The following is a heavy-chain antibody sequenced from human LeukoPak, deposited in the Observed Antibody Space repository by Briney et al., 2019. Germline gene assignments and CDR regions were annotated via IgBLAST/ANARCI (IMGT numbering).Heavy chain of an antibody. Sequence: PGGSLRLSCAASGFTFSNYAMSWIRQAPGKGLEWVSAITGGGSDTFHADSVKGRFTISRDNSESTLYVQMNSLRAEDTATYYCAKGSSSPRPYHFDYWGQGTLVTVSS. CDR3: AKGSSSPRPYHFDY. V-gene: IGHV3-23*01. CDR1: GFTFSNYA. D-gene: IGHD6-6*01. CDR2: ITGGGSDT. J-gene: IGHJ4*02.